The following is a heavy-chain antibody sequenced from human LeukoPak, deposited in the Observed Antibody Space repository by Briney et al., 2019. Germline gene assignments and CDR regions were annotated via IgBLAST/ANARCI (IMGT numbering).Heavy chain of an antibody. J-gene: IGHJ4*02. D-gene: IGHD2-2*01. CDR2: IYRGGST. CDR1: GLIGSDDY. V-gene: IGHV3-66*01. Sequence: PGGSLRLSCAASGLIGSDDYMSWVRQAPGKGLEWVSVIYRGGSTHYADSVKGRFTISRDNSKNTLYLQMNSLRAEDTAVYYCARGNDCSSTSCSLDYWGQGTLVTVSS. CDR3: ARGNDCSSTSCSLDY.